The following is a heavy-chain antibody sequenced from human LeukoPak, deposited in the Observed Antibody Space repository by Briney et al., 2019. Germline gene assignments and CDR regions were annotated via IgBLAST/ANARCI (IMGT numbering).Heavy chain of an antibody. CDR1: GFTFSSYS. Sequence: GGSLRLSCATSGFTFSSYSMNWVRRAPGKGLEWVSSISSSSSYIYYADSVKGRFTISRDNAKNSLYLQMNSLRAEDTAVYYCAREGQAGYAYGLFPTMYYMDVWGEGTTVTVSS. J-gene: IGHJ6*03. D-gene: IGHD5-18*01. CDR2: ISSSSSYI. CDR3: AREGQAGYAYGLFPTMYYMDV. V-gene: IGHV3-21*01.